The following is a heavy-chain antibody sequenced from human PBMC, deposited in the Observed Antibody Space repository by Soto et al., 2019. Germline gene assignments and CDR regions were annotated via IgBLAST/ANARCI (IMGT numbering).Heavy chain of an antibody. D-gene: IGHD3-22*01. CDR2: ISYDGSNK. V-gene: IGHV3-30*18. CDR3: AKAPSRITMIVVVTLPDY. J-gene: IGHJ4*02. CDR1: GFTFSSYG. Sequence: QVQLVESGGGVVQPGRSLRLSCAASGFTFSSYGMHWVRQAPGKGLEWVAVISYDGSNKYYADSVKGRFTISRDNSKNTLYLQMNSLIAEDTAVYYCAKAPSRITMIVVVTLPDYWGQGTLVTVSS.